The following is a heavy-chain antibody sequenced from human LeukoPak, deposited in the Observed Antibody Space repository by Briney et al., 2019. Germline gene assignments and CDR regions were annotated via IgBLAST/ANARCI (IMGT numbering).Heavy chain of an antibody. D-gene: IGHD3-10*01. CDR1: GFTSSNYW. V-gene: IGHV3-7*03. J-gene: IGHJ4*02. CDR3: ARDVRGFGEFDY. CDR2: IKQDGGVK. Sequence: GGSLRLSCAASGFTSSNYWMNWVRRAPGKGLEWVANIKQDGGVKNYVDSVKGRFTISRDNAKNSLYLQVNSLRVEDTAIYYCARDVRGFGEFDYWGQGTLVTVSS.